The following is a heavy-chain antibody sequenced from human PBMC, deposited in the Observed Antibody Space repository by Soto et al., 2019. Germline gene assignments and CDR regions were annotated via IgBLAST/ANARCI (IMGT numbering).Heavy chain of an antibody. CDR3: AIGIGMSWSFDY. CDR1: GLTVSSSY. V-gene: IGHV3-53*01. J-gene: IGHJ4*02. Sequence: EVQLVESGGGLSQPGGSLRLSCAASGLTVSSSYMSWVRQAPGKGLEWVSVMYVGGDTYHADSVKGRFTTSRDNSRNTLFLQMNNLRAEDTAVYYCAIGIGMSWSFDYWGQGTLVTVSS. CDR2: MYVGGDT. D-gene: IGHD1-26*01.